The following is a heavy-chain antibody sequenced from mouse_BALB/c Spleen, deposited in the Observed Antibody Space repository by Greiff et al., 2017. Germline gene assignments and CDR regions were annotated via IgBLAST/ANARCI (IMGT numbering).Heavy chain of an antibody. CDR2: INPSTGYT. J-gene: IGHJ2*01. Sequence: VQVVESGAELAKPGASVKMSCKASGYTFTSYWMHWVKQRPGQGLEWIGYINPSTGYTEYNQKFKDKATLTADKSSSTAYMQLSSLTSEDSAVYYCARRKLGFDYWGQGTTLTVSS. V-gene: IGHV1-7*01. D-gene: IGHD4-1*01. CDR3: ARRKLGFDY. CDR1: GYTFTSYW.